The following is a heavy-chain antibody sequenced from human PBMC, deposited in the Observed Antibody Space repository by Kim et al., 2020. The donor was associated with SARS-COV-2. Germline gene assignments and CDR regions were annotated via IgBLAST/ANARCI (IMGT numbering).Heavy chain of an antibody. Sequence: GGSLRLSCAASGFTFSSYGMHWVRQAPGKGLEWVAVISYDGSNKYYADSVKGRFTISRDNSKNTLYLQMNSLRAEDTAVYYCAKERDSSSWGYYYYYGM. CDR1: GFTFSSYG. V-gene: IGHV3-30*18. D-gene: IGHD6-6*01. J-gene: IGHJ6*01. CDR2: ISYDGSNK. CDR3: AKERDSSSWGYYYYYGM.